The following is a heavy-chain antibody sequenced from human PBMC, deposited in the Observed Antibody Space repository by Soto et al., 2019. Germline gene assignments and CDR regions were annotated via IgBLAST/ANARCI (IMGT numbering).Heavy chain of an antibody. Sequence: AGTLSLTWTVSGGSVSSSSYYWGWIPQAPGKGREWIGCIYCSGTTDSNPSHNSRVTISQDTSKTLFPLKLSSVTAADAAVYYCTRARTDDPSFFDYWGLGTLVTVSS. CDR3: TRARTDDPSFFDY. CDR1: GGSVSSSSYY. D-gene: IGHD2-21*02. CDR2: IYCSGTT. J-gene: IGHJ4*02. V-gene: IGHV4-61*01.